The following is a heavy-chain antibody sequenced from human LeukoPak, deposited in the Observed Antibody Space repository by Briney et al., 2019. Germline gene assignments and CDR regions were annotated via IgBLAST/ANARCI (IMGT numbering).Heavy chain of an antibody. D-gene: IGHD6-13*01. CDR2: IKPDGSGK. J-gene: IGHJ4*02. Sequence: PGGSLRLSCAASGLTFSSYRMSWVCQAPGKGPEWVANIKPDGSGKYYVDSVKGRFTISRDNAETAVFLHNNSLRAEDTAVYYCARCAVAAAGDYWGRGTLVTVSS. CDR1: GLTFSSYR. V-gene: IGHV3-7*01. CDR3: ARCAVAAAGDY.